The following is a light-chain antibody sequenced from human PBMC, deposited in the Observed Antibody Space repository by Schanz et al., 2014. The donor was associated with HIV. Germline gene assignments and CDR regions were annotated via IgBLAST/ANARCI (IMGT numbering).Light chain of an antibody. CDR2: AAS. CDR1: QDIRND. CDR3: QQYSNWPPEFT. Sequence: DIQLTQSPSSLSASVGDRVTLTCRASQDIRNDLSWYQHKPGKAPKPLNYAASSLQSGVPSRFSGSGSGTEFTLTISSLQPEDFAVYYCQQYSNWPPEFTFGPGTKVDIK. J-gene: IGKJ3*01. V-gene: IGKV1-17*01.